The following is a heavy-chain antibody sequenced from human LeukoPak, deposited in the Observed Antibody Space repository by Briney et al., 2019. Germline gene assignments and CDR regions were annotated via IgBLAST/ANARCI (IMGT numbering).Heavy chain of an antibody. J-gene: IGHJ4*02. Sequence: ASVKVSCKVSGYTVTELSMHWVRQAPGKGLEWMGGFDPEDGETIYAQKFQGRVTMTEDTSTDTAYMELSSLRSEDTAVYYCATPRRSGSYSLHFDYWGQGTLVTVSS. CDR1: GYTVTELS. D-gene: IGHD1-26*01. CDR3: ATPRRSGSYSLHFDY. V-gene: IGHV1-24*01. CDR2: FDPEDGET.